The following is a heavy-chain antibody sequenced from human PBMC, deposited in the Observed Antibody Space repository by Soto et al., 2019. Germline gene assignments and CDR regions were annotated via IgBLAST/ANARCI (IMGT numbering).Heavy chain of an antibody. Sequence: SVKVSCKASGGTFSIYAISWVLQSPIQGLDWMGGIIPIFGTANYAQKFQGRVTITADESTSTAYMELSSLRSEDTAVYYCARAGVYSSSSGGYYFDYWGQGTLVTVS. CDR3: ARAGVYSSSSGGYYFDY. CDR1: GGTFSIYA. V-gene: IGHV1-69*13. D-gene: IGHD6-6*01. CDR2: IIPIFGTA. J-gene: IGHJ4*02.